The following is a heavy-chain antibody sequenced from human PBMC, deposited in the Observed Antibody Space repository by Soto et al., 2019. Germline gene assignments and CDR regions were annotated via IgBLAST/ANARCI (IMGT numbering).Heavy chain of an antibody. J-gene: IGHJ5*02. CDR3: ATYYYDSSGYNWFDP. CDR2: IYYSGST. V-gene: IGHV4-39*01. D-gene: IGHD3-22*01. CDR1: GGSISSSSYY. Sequence: PSETLSLTCTVSGGSISSSSYYWGWIRHPPGKGLEWIGSIYYSGSTYYNPSLKSRVTISVDTSKNQFSLKLSSVTAADTAVYYCATYYYDSSGYNWFDPWGQGTLVTVSS.